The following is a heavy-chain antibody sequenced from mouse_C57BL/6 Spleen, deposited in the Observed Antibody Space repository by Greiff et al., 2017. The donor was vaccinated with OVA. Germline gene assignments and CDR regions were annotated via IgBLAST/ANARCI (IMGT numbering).Heavy chain of an antibody. CDR1: GYTFTSYW. CDR2: IDPSASYT. V-gene: IGHV1-69*01. CDR3: ARGDYDYDPYAMDY. Sequence: QVQLQQPGAELVMPGASVKLSCKASGYTFTSYWMHWVKQRPGQGLEWIGEIDPSASYTNYNQKFKGKSTLTVDKSSSTAYMQLSSLTSEDSAVYYCARGDYDYDPYAMDYWGQGTSVTVSS. J-gene: IGHJ4*01. D-gene: IGHD2-4*01.